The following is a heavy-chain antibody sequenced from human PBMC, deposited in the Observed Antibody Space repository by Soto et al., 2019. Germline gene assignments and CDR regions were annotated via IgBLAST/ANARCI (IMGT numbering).Heavy chain of an antibody. CDR1: GGSISSGDYY. D-gene: IGHD2-8*01. J-gene: IGHJ4*02. V-gene: IGHV4-30-4*01. CDR3: VREGVVIMIYAFDY. CDR2: IYYSGST. Sequence: PSETLSLTCTFSGGSISSGDYYWSWIRQPPGKGKEWIGYIYYSGSTYYNPSLKSRVTISVDTSKNQFSLKLSSVTAADTAVYYCVREGVVIMIYAFDYWGQGTRVTVSS.